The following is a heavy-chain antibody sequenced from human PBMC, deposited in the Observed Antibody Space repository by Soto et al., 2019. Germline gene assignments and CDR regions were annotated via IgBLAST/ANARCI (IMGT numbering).Heavy chain of an antibody. CDR1: GGSISSGGYS. D-gene: IGHD2-15*01. CDR3: ARVGGYCSGGSCYPPRWFDP. V-gene: IGHV4-30-2*01. Sequence: SETLSLTCAVSGGSISSGGYSRSWIRQPPGKGLEWIGYIYHSGSTYYNPSLKSRVTISVDRSKNQFSLKLSAVTAADTAVYYCARVGGYCSGGSCYPPRWFDPWGQGTLVTVST. CDR2: IYHSGST. J-gene: IGHJ5*02.